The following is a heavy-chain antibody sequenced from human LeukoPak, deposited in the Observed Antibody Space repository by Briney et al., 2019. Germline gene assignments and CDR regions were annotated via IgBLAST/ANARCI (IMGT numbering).Heavy chain of an antibody. Sequence: GASGKVSCKAFGYTFTSNYMHWVRQAPGQGPEWMGVISPSGGSTTYAQKFQGRVTLTRDMSTSTDYLELSSLRSEDTAVYYCARVSRYSGYEPGGYYFDYWGQGTLVTVSS. CDR3: ARVSRYSGYEPGGYYFDY. CDR2: ISPSGGST. J-gene: IGHJ4*02. V-gene: IGHV1-46*01. CDR1: GYTFTSNY. D-gene: IGHD5-12*01.